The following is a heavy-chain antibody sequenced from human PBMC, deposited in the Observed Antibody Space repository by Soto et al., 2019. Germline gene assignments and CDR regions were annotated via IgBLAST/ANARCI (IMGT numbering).Heavy chain of an antibody. CDR2: IWHDGSNK. J-gene: IGHJ4*02. CDR1: GFTFTSFG. D-gene: IGHD3-3*01. CDR3: ARDDFWSGYLNFDY. Sequence: QVQLVESGGGVVQPGRSLRLSCAASGFTFTSFGMHWVRQAPGKGLEWVAVIWHDGSNKYYADSVKGRFTISRDNSKNTLFLQMNSLRAEDTVVYYCARDDFWSGYLNFDYWGQGTLVTVSS. V-gene: IGHV3-33*01.